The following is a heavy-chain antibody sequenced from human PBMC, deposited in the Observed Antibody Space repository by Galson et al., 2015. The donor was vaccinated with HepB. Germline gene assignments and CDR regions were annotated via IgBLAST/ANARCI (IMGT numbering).Heavy chain of an antibody. V-gene: IGHV3-66*01. CDR1: GFTVSSNY. CDR3: ARDGYSSSWYVRYFDL. Sequence: SLRLSCAASGFTVSSNYMSWVRQAPGKGLEWVSVIYSGGSTYYADSVKGRFTISRDNSKNTLYLQMNSLRAEDTAVYYCARDGYSSSWYVRYFDLWGCGTLVTVSS. CDR2: IYSGGST. D-gene: IGHD6-13*01. J-gene: IGHJ2*01.